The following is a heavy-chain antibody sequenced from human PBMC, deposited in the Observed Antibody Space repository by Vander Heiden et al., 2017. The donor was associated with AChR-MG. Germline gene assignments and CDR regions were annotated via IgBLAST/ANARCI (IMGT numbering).Heavy chain of an antibody. V-gene: IGHV3-30-3*01. CDR2: ISYDGSNK. Sequence: QVQLVESGGGVVQPGRSLSLSCAASGFTFSSYAMHWVRQAPGKGLEWVAVISYDGSNKYYADSVKGRFTISRDNSKNTLYLQMNSLRAEDTAVYYCARDGTGWGKGTLVTVSS. CDR1: GFTFSSYA. J-gene: IGHJ4*02. CDR3: ARDGTG.